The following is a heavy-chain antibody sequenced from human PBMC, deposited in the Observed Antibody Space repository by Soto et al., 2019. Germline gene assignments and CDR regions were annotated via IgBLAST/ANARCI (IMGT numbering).Heavy chain of an antibody. J-gene: IGHJ5*02. V-gene: IGHV4-39*01. Sequence: SETLSLTCSLSGGSINSSDHFWGWIRQTPGKGLEWIGSVYHTETTYYNPSLKSPVTISVETSRNTFSLKVNSVTAADTGIYYCARQRVLSTNMFITSFDPWGQGTLVTVSS. D-gene: IGHD3-10*02. CDR1: GGSINSSDHF. CDR3: ARQRVLSTNMFITSFDP. CDR2: VYHTETT.